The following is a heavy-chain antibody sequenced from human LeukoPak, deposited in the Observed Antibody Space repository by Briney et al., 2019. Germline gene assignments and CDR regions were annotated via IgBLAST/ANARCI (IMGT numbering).Heavy chain of an antibody. CDR3: AKDGTQQLVRYYYYGMAV. J-gene: IGHJ6*02. CDR2: ISYDGSNK. CDR1: GFTFSSYG. V-gene: IGHV3-30*18. D-gene: IGHD6-13*01. Sequence: GGSLRLSCAASGFTFSSYGMQWVRQAPGKGLEWVAVISYDGSNKYYADSVKGRFTISRDNSKNTLYLQMNSLRAEDTAVYYCAKDGTQQLVRYYYYGMAVWGQGTTVTVSS.